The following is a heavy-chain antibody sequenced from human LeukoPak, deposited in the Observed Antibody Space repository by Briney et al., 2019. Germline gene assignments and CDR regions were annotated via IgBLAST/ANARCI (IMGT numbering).Heavy chain of an antibody. V-gene: IGHV1-2*02. CDR1: GYTFTGYY. J-gene: IGHJ6*03. Sequence: GASVKVSCKASGYTFTGYYMHWVRQAPGQGLEWMGWINPNSGGTNYAQKFQGRVTMTSDTSISTAYMELSRLRSDDTAVYYCARGGYSISWSYYYYYYMDVWGKGTTVTISS. D-gene: IGHD6-13*01. CDR3: ARGGYSISWSYYYYYYMDV. CDR2: INPNSGGT.